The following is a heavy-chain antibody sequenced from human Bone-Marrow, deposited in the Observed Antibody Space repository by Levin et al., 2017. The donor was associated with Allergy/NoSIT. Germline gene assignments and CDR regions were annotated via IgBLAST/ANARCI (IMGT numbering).Heavy chain of an antibody. J-gene: IGHJ6*02. CDR3: AKPQPLYYGTGAFGYGSDV. CDR2: ISNDGSKT. D-gene: IGHD3-10*01. V-gene: IGHV3-30*18. Sequence: GESLKISCAASGFTFSIYGMYWVRQAPGRGLEWVAFISNDGSKTYYADSVKGRFIISRDNSKNTLDLQVKGLRVEDTAVYYCAKPQPLYYGTGAFGYGSDVWGQGTTVTVSS. CDR1: GFTFSIYG.